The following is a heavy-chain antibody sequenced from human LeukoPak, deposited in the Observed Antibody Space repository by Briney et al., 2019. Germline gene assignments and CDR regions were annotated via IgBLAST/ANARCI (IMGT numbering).Heavy chain of an antibody. D-gene: IGHD3-9*01. CDR3: VRDADWSFDY. Sequence: GGSLRLSCGASGFTFSSHGMHWVRQAPGRGLEWVAFIRNDGSDKYYADSVKGRFTISRDNSKNTLSVQMNSLRVQDTAVYYCVRDADWSFDYWGQGTLVTVSS. V-gene: IGHV3-30*02. CDR2: IRNDGSDK. J-gene: IGHJ4*02. CDR1: GFTFSSHG.